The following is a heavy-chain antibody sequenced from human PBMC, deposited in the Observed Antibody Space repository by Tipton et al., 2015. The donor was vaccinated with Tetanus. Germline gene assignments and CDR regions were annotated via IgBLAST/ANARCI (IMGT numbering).Heavy chain of an antibody. CDR1: GGSFSGYY. CDR2: INHSGST. CDR3: TRHVVVAVPRWFDP. Sequence: TLSLTCAVYGGSFSGYYWSWLRQPPGKGLEWIGEINHSGSTNYNPSLKSRVTISEDTSKNQLSLKLHSVTAADTAFYYCTRHVVVAVPRWFDPWGQGTLVTVSS. V-gene: IGHV4-34*01. J-gene: IGHJ5*02. D-gene: IGHD2-15*01.